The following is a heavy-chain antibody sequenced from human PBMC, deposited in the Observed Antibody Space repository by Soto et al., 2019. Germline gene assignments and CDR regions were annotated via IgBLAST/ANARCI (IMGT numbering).Heavy chain of an antibody. D-gene: IGHD3-22*01. CDR2: IKTDGTST. V-gene: IGHV3-74*01. CDR3: ARSHDTSRQALLGS. CDR1: GFTLSSRW. Sequence: EVQLVESGGGLVQPGGSLRLSCAASGFTLSSRWMHWVRQAPGKGLVWVSRIKTDGTSTSYADSVKGRFTISRDNAKNPLYRQMNSRRAEETGTYYCARSHDTSRQALLGSWGQGNLGTVSS. J-gene: IGHJ4*02.